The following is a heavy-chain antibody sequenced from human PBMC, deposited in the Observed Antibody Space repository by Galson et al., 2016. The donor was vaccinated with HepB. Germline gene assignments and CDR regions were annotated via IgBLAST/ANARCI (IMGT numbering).Heavy chain of an antibody. CDR1: GFTFDDYA. J-gene: IGHJ4*02. Sequence: SLRLSCAASGFTFDDYAMHWVRQAPGKGLEWVSGISWHSGSKRYADSVKGRFTISRDNSKNTLYLQMNSLRAEDTAVYYCAKDLVKSDCWGQGTLVTVSS. V-gene: IGHV3-9*01. CDR2: ISWHSGSK. CDR3: AKDLVKSDC. D-gene: IGHD4-23*01.